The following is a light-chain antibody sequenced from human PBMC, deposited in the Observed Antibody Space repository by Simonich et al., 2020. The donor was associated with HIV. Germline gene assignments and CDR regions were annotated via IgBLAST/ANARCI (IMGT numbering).Light chain of an antibody. Sequence: EILMTLSPATLSVSPGERATLSFLARQSLSSNLAWYQQKPGHAPRLLIYGASPRATGIPARCSGSGSGTEVTLTISSLQSEDFAVDYCQQYSKWPPWTFGQGTKVEIK. CDR1: QSLSSN. CDR3: QQYSKWPPWT. J-gene: IGKJ1*01. CDR2: GAS. V-gene: IGKV3-15*01.